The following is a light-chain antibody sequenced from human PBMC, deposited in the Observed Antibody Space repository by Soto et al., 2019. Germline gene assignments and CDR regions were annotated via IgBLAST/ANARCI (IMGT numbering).Light chain of an antibody. J-gene: IGKJ5*01. CDR1: QSIATY. Sequence: DIQLTQSPSSLSASIGDRVTLTCRASQSIATYLNWYQQKPGKAPKLLIYSASVLHSGVPSRFSGSGSETDFSLTINSLQSEDYATYFCQQSYPITFGQGTRLEI. V-gene: IGKV1-39*01. CDR2: SAS. CDR3: QQSYPIT.